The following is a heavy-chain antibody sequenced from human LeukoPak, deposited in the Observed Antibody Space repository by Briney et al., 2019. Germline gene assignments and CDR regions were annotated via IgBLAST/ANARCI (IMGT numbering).Heavy chain of an antibody. D-gene: IGHD6-19*01. CDR1: GYTFISYD. CDR3: ARGEIEALFFSSGYSSGWSTYYMDV. V-gene: IGHV1-8*03. Sequence: AAVKVSCKASGYTFISYDIYWVRQATGQGLGWMGWMNPNSGNTGYAQKFQGRVTIARNPSISTAYMELSSLRSEDTAVYYCARGEIEALFFSSGYSSGWSTYYMDVWGKGTTVTVSS. J-gene: IGHJ6*03. CDR2: MNPNSGNT.